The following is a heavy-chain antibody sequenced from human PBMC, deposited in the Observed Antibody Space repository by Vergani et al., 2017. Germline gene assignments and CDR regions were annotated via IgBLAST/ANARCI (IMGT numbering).Heavy chain of an antibody. V-gene: IGHV3-30*02. D-gene: IGHD1-26*01. Sequence: QVQLVESGGGVVQPGGSLRLSYVASGFSVSNSGMHWVRQAPGKGLEWVAFIQYDGSDIFYADFVEGRFTISRDNSKKSLYLQMRSLRFDDTAVYFCANSVSAGNVGVAYFGMDVWGRGTTVTVSS. J-gene: IGHJ6*02. CDR3: ANSVSAGNVGVAYFGMDV. CDR1: GFSVSNSG. CDR2: IQYDGSDI.